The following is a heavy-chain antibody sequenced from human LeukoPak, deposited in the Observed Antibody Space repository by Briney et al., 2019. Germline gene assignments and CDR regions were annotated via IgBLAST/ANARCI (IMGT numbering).Heavy chain of an antibody. CDR1: GFIFSTYT. V-gene: IGHV3-48*04. D-gene: IGHD4-17*01. CDR2: ISGSSTTI. CDR3: ARGSRGTVTTPYY. Sequence: PGGSLRLSCVASGFIFSTYTMNWVRQSPGKGLEWISYISGSSTTIYYADSVKGRFTISRDNAKNSLYLQMNSLRAEDTAVYYCARGSRGTVTTPYYWGQGTLVTVSS. J-gene: IGHJ4*02.